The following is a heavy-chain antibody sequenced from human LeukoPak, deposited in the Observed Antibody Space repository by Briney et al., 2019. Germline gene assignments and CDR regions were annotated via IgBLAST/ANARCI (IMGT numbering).Heavy chain of an antibody. V-gene: IGHV1-8*01. D-gene: IGHD1-1*01. CDR3: TRDWTY. CDR1: GYTFTNYG. CDR2: VNPDSGDT. Sequence: GASVKVSCKTSGYTFTNYGINWVRQAAGQGLEWMGWVNPDSGDTGFAQKFQGRLTITTNTSARIAYMEMSGLTSEDTAVYYCTRDWTYWGPGTLVAVSS. J-gene: IGHJ4*02.